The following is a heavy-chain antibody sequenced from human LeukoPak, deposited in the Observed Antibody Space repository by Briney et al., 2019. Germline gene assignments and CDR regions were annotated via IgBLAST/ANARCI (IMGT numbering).Heavy chain of an antibody. CDR2: ISSSGNT. CDR3: VKGRISEDGLDF. J-gene: IGHJ4*02. V-gene: IGHV3-23*01. CDR1: GFTFSRSA. D-gene: IGHD6-13*01. Sequence: GGSLRLSCAASGFTFSRSAMTWVRQTPGKGLDWVSSISSSGNTYYAGSVTGRFTISRDNSKNMLYLQMNSLRAEDTAVYYCVKGRISEDGLDFWGQGTLVTVSS.